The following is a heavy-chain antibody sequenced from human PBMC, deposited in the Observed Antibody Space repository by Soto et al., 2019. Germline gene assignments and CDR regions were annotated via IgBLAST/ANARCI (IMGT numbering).Heavy chain of an antibody. CDR1: GFTVSSSY. CDR2: IESGGTA. J-gene: IGHJ6*02. CDR3: AKDLGPLKLLNYVFYGLDV. Sequence: GGSLRLSCNASGFTVSSSYMSWVRQAPGMGLEWVAVIESGGTAHYADSVKGRFTISRDNPNNIIYLQLHTLRAEDTAVYYCAKDLGPLKLLNYVFYGLDVWGQGTTVTVSS. V-gene: IGHV3-53*01. D-gene: IGHD2-21*02.